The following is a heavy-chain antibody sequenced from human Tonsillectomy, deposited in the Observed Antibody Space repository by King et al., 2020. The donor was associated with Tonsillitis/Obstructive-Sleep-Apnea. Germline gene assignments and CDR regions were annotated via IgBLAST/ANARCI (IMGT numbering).Heavy chain of an antibody. CDR3: ATIGAPGGDYYMDI. CDR1: GGSVSSGRYY. J-gene: IGHJ6*03. V-gene: IGHV4-61*01. D-gene: IGHD2/OR15-2a*01. CDR2: IYYSGST. Sequence: QLQESGPGLVKPSETLSLTCSVSGGSVSSGRYYWSWIRQPQGKGLEWIGYIYYSGSTHYTPSLKSRVIISVDKSKNQFSLKLSSVTAADTAVYYCATIGAPGGDYYMDIWGKGTTVTVSS.